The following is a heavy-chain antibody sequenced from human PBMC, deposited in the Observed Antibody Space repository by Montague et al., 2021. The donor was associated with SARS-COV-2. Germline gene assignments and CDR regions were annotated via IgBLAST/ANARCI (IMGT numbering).Heavy chain of an antibody. CDR2: IFHNADS. J-gene: IGHJ4*02. D-gene: IGHD1-14*01. Sequence: SETLSLTCLVSGGTISTDNLYWYWAWIRQPPGQGLEWIGSIFHNADSYYTPSLNTRVTVSIDTSRNHFSLSLTSVTAPDTAVYYCARHGSNLRAAVYYFDYWGQGTPVTVSS. CDR3: ARHGSNLRAAVYYFDY. V-gene: IGHV4-39*01. CDR1: GGTISTDNLYWY.